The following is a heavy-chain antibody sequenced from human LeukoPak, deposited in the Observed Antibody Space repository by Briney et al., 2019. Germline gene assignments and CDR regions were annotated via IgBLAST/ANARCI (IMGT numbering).Heavy chain of an antibody. CDR1: GFTFRSYW. CDR2: INEGGSEK. CDR3: LSATETGY. J-gene: IGHJ4*02. V-gene: IGHV3-7*01. D-gene: IGHD1-14*01. Sequence: PGGSLRLSCAASGFTFRSYWMTWVRQAPGKGLEWVANINEGGSEKNYLDSVKGRFTVSRDNAKNSLYLQMVSLKIEDTAVYYCLSATETGYWGQGTQVAVSS.